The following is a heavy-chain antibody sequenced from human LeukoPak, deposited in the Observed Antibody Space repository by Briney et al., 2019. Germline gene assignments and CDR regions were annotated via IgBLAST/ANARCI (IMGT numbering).Heavy chain of an antibody. D-gene: IGHD6-13*01. CDR3: AVVIAAAGTEWFDP. J-gene: IGHJ5*02. Sequence: SETLSLTCTVSGGSISSYYWSWIRQPPGKGLEWIGYIYYSGSTNYNPSLKSRVTISVDTSKNQFSLKLSSVTAADTAVYYCAVVIAAAGTEWFDPWGQGTLVNVSS. CDR2: IYYSGST. CDR1: GGSISSYY. V-gene: IGHV4-59*01.